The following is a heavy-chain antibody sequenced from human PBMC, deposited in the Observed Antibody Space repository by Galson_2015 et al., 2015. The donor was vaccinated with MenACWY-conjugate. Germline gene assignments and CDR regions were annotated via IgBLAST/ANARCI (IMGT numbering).Heavy chain of an antibody. Sequence: SVKVSCKVSGYTLTELSMHWVRQPPGKGLEWMGGFDLEHGETIYAQKFQGRVTMAEDTSTDTAYMELSSLRSEDTAVYYCATDLGGFRWPLKNAFEIWGQGTMVTVSS. CDR3: ATDLGGFRWPLKNAFEI. V-gene: IGHV1-24*01. CDR1: GYTLTELS. D-gene: IGHD3-16*01. CDR2: FDLEHGET. J-gene: IGHJ3*02.